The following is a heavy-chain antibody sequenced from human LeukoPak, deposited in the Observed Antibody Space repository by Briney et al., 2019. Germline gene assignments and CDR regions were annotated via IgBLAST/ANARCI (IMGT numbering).Heavy chain of an antibody. V-gene: IGHV3-74*01. Sequence: GWSLTLPCPACGFTFSSYWMHWVRQAPGKGLVGVARMNSDGSSTSYADSVNGRFTISRDNAKNTLYLQMNSLRAEDTAVYYCARGAGPNDYWGQGTLVSVSS. J-gene: IGHJ4*02. CDR2: MNSDGSST. CDR1: GFTFSSYW. CDR3: ARGAGPNDY.